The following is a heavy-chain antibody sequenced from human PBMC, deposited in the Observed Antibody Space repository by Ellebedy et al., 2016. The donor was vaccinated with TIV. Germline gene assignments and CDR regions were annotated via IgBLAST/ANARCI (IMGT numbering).Heavy chain of an antibody. CDR2: ISTYNGKT. CDR3: AREESTGWFWDY. J-gene: IGHJ4*02. V-gene: IGHV1-18*01. CDR1: GYSFASYG. Sequence: ASVKVSXXASGYSFASYGINWVRQAPGQGLEWMGWISTYNGKTESAQKFQGRVTMTTSTSSRTVYMELRSLRSDDTAVYFCAREESTGWFWDYWGQGTLVNVSS. D-gene: IGHD6-13*01.